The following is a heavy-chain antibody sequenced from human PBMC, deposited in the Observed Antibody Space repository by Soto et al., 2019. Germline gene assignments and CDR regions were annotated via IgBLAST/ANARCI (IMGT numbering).Heavy chain of an antibody. D-gene: IGHD3-22*01. J-gene: IGHJ4*02. CDR3: AKETHSSGYGSYFDY. V-gene: IGHV3-30*18. CDR1: GFTFSSYG. CDR2: ISKDGSTK. Sequence: QVQLVESGGGVVQPGRSPRLSCAASGFTFSSYGMHWVRQAPGKGLEWVAVISKDGSTKYDADSVKGRFTISRDNSKNTRYLQMNSLRAEDTAVYYCAKETHSSGYGSYFDYWGQGTLVTVSS.